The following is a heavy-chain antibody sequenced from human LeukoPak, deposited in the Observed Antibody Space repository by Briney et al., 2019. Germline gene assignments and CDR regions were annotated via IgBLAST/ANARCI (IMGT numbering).Heavy chain of an antibody. Sequence: GGSLRLSCAASGFTFDDYAMHWVRQAPGKGLEWVSGISWNSGSIGYADSVKGRFTISRDNAKNSLYLQMNSLRAEDTALYYCAKDWGRGSSSWFDYWGQGTLVTVSS. CDR3: AKDWGRGSSSWFDY. V-gene: IGHV3-9*01. CDR1: GFTFDDYA. CDR2: ISWNSGSI. D-gene: IGHD6-13*01. J-gene: IGHJ4*02.